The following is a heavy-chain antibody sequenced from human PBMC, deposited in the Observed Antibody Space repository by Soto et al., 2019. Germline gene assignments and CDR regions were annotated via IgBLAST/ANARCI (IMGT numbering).Heavy chain of an antibody. D-gene: IGHD3-16*01. Sequence: SETLSLTCTVSGGSISSYYWSWIRQPPGKGLEWIGYIYYSGSTNYNPSLKSRVTISVDTSKNQFSLKLSSVTAADTAVYYCARLNPTFGYYYYMDVWAKGPRSPSP. V-gene: IGHV4-59*08. CDR3: ARLNPTFGYYYYMDV. CDR2: IYYSGST. J-gene: IGHJ6*03. CDR1: GGSISSYY.